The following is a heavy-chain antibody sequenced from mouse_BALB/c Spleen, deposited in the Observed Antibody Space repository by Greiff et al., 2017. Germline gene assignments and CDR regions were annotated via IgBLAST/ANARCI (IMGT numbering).Heavy chain of an antibody. V-gene: IGHV2-6-7*01. Sequence: VQLQQSGPGLVAPSQSLSITCTVSGFSLTGYGVNWVRQPPGKGLEWLGMIWGDGSTDYNSALKSRLSISKDNSKSQVFLKMNSLQTDDTARYYCARSYYTYAMDYWGQGTSVTVSS. CDR2: IWGDGST. D-gene: IGHD1-1*01. CDR1: GFSLTGYG. J-gene: IGHJ4*01. CDR3: ARSYYTYAMDY.